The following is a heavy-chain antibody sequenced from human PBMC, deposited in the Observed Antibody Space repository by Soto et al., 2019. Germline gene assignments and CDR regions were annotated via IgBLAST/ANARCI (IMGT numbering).Heavy chain of an antibody. V-gene: IGHV3-23*01. CDR1: GITFSTHA. J-gene: IGHJ6*02. CDR3: AKEISSTSGSYFYYHGLDV. CDR2: VSSSGYGT. D-gene: IGHD1-26*01. Sequence: GGSLRLSCAVSGITFSTHAMTWVRQAPGKGLEWVSTVSSSGYGTYEAESVKGRFTISRDNSKNTAYLQMNSLRADDTAVYYCAKEISSTSGSYFYYHGLDVWGQGTTVTVSS.